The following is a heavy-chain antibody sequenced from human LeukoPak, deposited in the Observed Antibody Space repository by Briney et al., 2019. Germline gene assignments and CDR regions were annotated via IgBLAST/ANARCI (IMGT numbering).Heavy chain of an antibody. CDR1: GFTFSSYS. D-gene: IGHD2-15*01. CDR3: ARYCSGGSCYSGYFQH. Sequence: GGSLRLSCAASGFTFSSYSMNWVRRAPGKGLEWVSSISSSSSYIYYADSVKGRFTISRDNAKSSLYLQMNSLRAEDTAVYYCARYCSGGSCYSGYFQHWGQGTLVTVSS. J-gene: IGHJ1*01. CDR2: ISSSSSYI. V-gene: IGHV3-21*01.